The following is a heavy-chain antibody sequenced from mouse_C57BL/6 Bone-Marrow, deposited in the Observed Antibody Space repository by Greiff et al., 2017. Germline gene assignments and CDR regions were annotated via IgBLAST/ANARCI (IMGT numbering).Heavy chain of an antibody. J-gene: IGHJ1*03. CDR2: ISGGGGNT. CDR1: GFTFSSYT. V-gene: IGHV5-9*01. Sequence: EVMLVESGGGLVKPGGSLKLSCAASGFTFSSYTMSWVRQTPEKRLEWVATISGGGGNTYYPDSVKGRFTIARDNAKNTLYRQMSSLRSEDTALYYCARGSYDYDDGWYFDVWGTGTTVTVSS. CDR3: ARGSYDYDDGWYFDV. D-gene: IGHD2-4*01.